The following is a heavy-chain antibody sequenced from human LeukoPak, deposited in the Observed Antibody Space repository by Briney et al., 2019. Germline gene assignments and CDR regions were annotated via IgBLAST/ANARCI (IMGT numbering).Heavy chain of an antibody. D-gene: IGHD3-10*01. CDR1: GYSISSGYY. Sequence: SETLSLTCTVSGYSISSGYYWGWIRQPPGKGLEWIGSIYHSGSTYYNPSLKSRVTISVDTSKNQFSLKLSSVTAADTAVYYCARSLRGKIRGVIITSHDPWGQGTLVTVSS. V-gene: IGHV4-38-2*02. CDR3: ARSLRGKIRGVIITSHDP. J-gene: IGHJ5*02. CDR2: IYHSGST.